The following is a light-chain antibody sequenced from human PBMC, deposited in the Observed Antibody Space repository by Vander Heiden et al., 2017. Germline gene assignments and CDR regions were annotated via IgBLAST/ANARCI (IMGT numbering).Light chain of an antibody. CDR2: KAS. J-gene: IGKJ1*01. V-gene: IGKV1-5*03. Sequence: DIQMTQSPSPLSASVGDRVSITCRASQSIGSWLAWYQQKPGKAPKLLIYKASSLESGVPSRFSGNGSGTELTLTISSLQPDDFATYYCQQYNSYSPTFGQGTKVEIK. CDR1: QSIGSW. CDR3: QQYNSYSPT.